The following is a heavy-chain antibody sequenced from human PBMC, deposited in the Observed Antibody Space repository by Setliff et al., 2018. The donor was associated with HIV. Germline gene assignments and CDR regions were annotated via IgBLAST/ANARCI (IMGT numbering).Heavy chain of an antibody. CDR2: INAGSGNT. CDR1: GYTFTTYA. J-gene: IGHJ6*03. CDR3: ARDDYGDYYYYYMDV. Sequence: ASVKVSCKASGYTFTTYAIHWVRQAPGQSLEWMGWINAGSGNTKYSQNFQGRVTITRDTSASTAYMELSSLRSEDTAVYYCARDDYGDYYYYYMDVWGKGTTVTVSS. D-gene: IGHD4-17*01. V-gene: IGHV1-3*01.